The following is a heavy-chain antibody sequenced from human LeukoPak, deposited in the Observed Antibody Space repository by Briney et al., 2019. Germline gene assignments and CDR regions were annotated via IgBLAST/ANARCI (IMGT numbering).Heavy chain of an antibody. Sequence: SGTLSLTCTVSGGSISSSNWWNWVRQPPGKGLEWIGEISHSGIANYNPSLRSRVTFSVGKSKNQFSLSLRSMTAADTAVYYCARGVIAVAGPIDYWGQGTLVTVSS. CDR3: ARGVIAVAGPIDY. CDR2: ISHSGIA. J-gene: IGHJ4*02. CDR1: GGSISSSNW. D-gene: IGHD6-19*01. V-gene: IGHV4-4*02.